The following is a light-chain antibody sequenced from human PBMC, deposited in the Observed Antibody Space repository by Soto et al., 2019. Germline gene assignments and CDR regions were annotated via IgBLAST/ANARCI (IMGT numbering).Light chain of an antibody. J-gene: IGKJ4*01. V-gene: IGKV3-11*01. CDR1: QSINKY. CDR3: QQRTNWPLT. Sequence: EILLTQSPSTLSLSPVEVAHLSHMASQSINKYLAWYQQKPGQAPRLLIFDASTRATGVPGRFNGSGSGTAFTLTISSLEPEDSAVYYCQQRTNWPLTFGGGTKVDI. CDR2: DAS.